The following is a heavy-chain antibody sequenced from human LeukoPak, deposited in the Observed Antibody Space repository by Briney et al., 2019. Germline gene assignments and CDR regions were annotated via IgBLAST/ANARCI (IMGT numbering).Heavy chain of an antibody. CDR3: ARETTYGSGSFDNDAFDT. Sequence: SETLSLTCAVSGYSISSGYYWGWIRQPPGKGLEWVGSIYHSGSTYYNPSLKRRVTISVDTSKNQSSLKLISVTAADTAVYYCARETTYGSGSFDNDAFDTWGQGTMVTVSS. V-gene: IGHV4-38-2*02. CDR2: IYHSGST. CDR1: GYSISSGYY. D-gene: IGHD3-10*01. J-gene: IGHJ3*02.